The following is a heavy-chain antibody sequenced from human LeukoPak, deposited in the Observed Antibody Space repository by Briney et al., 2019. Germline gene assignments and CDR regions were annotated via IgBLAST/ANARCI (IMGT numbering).Heavy chain of an antibody. V-gene: IGHV3-15*01. D-gene: IGHD1-26*01. Sequence: GGSLRLSCAASGFTFNDAWMSWVRQAPGKGLEWVGRIKSKSDGGTTDYAAPVKGRFTISRDDSKNTLHLQMTGLKTEDTAAYYCATDPEARIMGVIFDYWGQGTLVTVSS. CDR2: IKSKSDGGTT. J-gene: IGHJ4*02. CDR3: ATDPEARIMGVIFDY. CDR1: GFTFNDAW.